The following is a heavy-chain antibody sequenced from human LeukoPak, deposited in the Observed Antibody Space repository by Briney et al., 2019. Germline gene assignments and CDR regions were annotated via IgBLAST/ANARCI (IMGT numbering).Heavy chain of an antibody. CDR1: GFSFGEYA. Sequence: GGSLRLSCVGFGFSFGEYAMTWFRQAPGKGLEWVSGISGSGISTYYADSVKGRFTISRDNSKNTLYLQMNSLRVEDTAVYYCAKSWNYYDSSGDDALDIWGQGTMVTVSS. D-gene: IGHD3-22*01. J-gene: IGHJ3*02. V-gene: IGHV3-23*01. CDR2: ISGSGIST. CDR3: AKSWNYYDSSGDDALDI.